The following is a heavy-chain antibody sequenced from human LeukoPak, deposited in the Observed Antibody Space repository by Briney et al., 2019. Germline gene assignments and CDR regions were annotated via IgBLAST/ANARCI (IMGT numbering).Heavy chain of an antibody. D-gene: IGHD6-19*01. CDR1: GFTFSSYS. CDR2: ISSSSYI. J-gene: IGHJ4*02. Sequence: GGSLRLSCAASGFTFSSYSMNWVRQAPGKGLEWVSSISSSSYIYYADSVKGRFTISRDNAKNSLYLQMNSLRAEDTAVYYCARTGWPAVYYFDYWGQGTLVTVSS. CDR3: ARTGWPAVYYFDY. V-gene: IGHV3-21*01.